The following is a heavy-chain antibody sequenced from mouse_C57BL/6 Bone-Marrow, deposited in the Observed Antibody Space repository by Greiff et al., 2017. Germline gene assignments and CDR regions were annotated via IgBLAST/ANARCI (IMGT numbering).Heavy chain of an antibody. Sequence: VQLQQSAAELVKPGASVKISCKASGYTFTDYYINWVKQRPGQGLEWIGKIGPGSGSTYYNEKFKGKATLTADKSSSTAYMQLSSLTSEDSAVYFCASYSNYGFYAMDYWGQGTSVTVSS. CDR1: GYTFTDYY. J-gene: IGHJ4*01. CDR3: ASYSNYGFYAMDY. CDR2: IGPGSGST. V-gene: IGHV1-77*01. D-gene: IGHD2-5*01.